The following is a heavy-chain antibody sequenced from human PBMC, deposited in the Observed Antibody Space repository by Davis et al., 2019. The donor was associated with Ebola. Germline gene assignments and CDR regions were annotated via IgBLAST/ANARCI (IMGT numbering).Heavy chain of an antibody. D-gene: IGHD3-3*01. CDR3: ARQDRITIFGVVITNYGGGMDV. CDR2: IYYSGST. J-gene: IGHJ6*02. CDR1: GGSFSGYY. V-gene: IGHV4-59*08. Sequence: SETLSLTCAVYGGSFSGYYWSWIRQPPGKGLEWIGYIYYSGSTNYNPSLKSRVTISVDTSKNQFSLKLSSVTAADTAVYYCARQDRITIFGVVITNYGGGMDVWGQGTTVTVSS.